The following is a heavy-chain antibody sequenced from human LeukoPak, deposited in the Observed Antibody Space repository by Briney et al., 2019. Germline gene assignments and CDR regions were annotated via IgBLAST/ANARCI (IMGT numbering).Heavy chain of an antibody. J-gene: IGHJ4*02. D-gene: IGHD5-18*01. Sequence: PGGSLRLSCAASGFTVSSNYMSWVRQAPGKGLEWVSGISWNSGSIGYADSVKGRFTISRDNAKNSLYLQMNSLRAEDTALYYCAKGGVDTAMVTRFDYWGQGTLVTVSS. V-gene: IGHV3-9*01. CDR1: GFTVSSNY. CDR3: AKGGVDTAMVTRFDY. CDR2: ISWNSGSI.